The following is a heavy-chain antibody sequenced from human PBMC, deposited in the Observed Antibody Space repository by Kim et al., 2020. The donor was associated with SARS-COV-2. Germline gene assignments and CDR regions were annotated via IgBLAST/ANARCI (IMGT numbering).Heavy chain of an antibody. CDR1: GFTFSSYA. CDR3: VKVSVAGPAEYFQH. V-gene: IGHV3-64D*09. Sequence: GGSLRLSCSASGFTFSSYAMHWVRQAPGKGLEYVSAISSNGGSTYYADSVKGRFTISRDNSKNTLYLQMSSLRAEDTAVYYCVKVSVAGPAEYFQHWGQGTLVTVSS. J-gene: IGHJ1*01. D-gene: IGHD6-19*01. CDR2: ISSNGGST.